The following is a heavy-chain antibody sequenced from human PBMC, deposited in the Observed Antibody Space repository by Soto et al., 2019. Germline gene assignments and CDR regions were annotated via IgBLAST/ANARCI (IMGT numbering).Heavy chain of an antibody. V-gene: IGHV5-51*01. Sequence: PGESLKISCEGSGYSFTSYWIGWVRQMPGKGLEWMGIIYPGDSDTRYSPSFQGQVTISADKSISTAYLQWSSLKASDTAMYYCARHNSVDYRPGYYMDVWGKGTTVTVSS. CDR3: ARHNSVDYRPGYYMDV. D-gene: IGHD2-21*01. CDR2: IYPGDSDT. CDR1: GYSFTSYW. J-gene: IGHJ6*03.